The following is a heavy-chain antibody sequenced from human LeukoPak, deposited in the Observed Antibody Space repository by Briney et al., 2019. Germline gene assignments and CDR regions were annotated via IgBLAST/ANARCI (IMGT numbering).Heavy chain of an antibody. CDR2: ISYDGSNK. CDR3: ARAPPRKRDSSGYSLGAFDI. CDR1: GFTFSSYG. J-gene: IGHJ3*02. D-gene: IGHD3-22*01. V-gene: IGHV3-30*03. Sequence: GGSLRLSCAASGFTFSSYGMHWVRQAPGKGLEWVAVISYDGSNKYYADSVKGRFTISRDNSKNTLYLQMNSLRAEDTAVYYCARAPPRKRDSSGYSLGAFDIWGQGTMVTVSS.